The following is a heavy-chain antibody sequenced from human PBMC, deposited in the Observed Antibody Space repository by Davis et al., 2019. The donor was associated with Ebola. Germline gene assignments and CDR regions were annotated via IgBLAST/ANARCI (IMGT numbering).Heavy chain of an antibody. Sequence: ASVKVSCKASGYTFTSYGISWVRQAPGQGLEWMGWISAYNGNTNYAQKLQGRVTMTTDTSTSTAYMELRSLRSDDTAVYYCANSMGCSSTSCYRYMDVWGKGTTVTVSS. CDR2: ISAYNGNT. CDR1: GYTFTSYG. V-gene: IGHV1-18*04. CDR3: ANSMGCSSTSCYRYMDV. D-gene: IGHD2-2*02. J-gene: IGHJ6*03.